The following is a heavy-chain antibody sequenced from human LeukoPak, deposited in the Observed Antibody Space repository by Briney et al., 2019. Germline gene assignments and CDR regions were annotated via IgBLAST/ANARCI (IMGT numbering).Heavy chain of an antibody. V-gene: IGHV3-11*04. Sequence: GGSLRLSCAASGFTFSDYYMSWIRQAPGKGLEWISYISSSGSTIYYADSVKGRFTISRDNAKNSLYLQMNSLRAEDTAVYYCARGGRYYNSSRYPIDYWGQGTLVTVSS. D-gene: IGHD3-22*01. J-gene: IGHJ4*02. CDR3: ARGGRYYNSSRYPIDY. CDR2: ISSSGSTI. CDR1: GFTFSDYY.